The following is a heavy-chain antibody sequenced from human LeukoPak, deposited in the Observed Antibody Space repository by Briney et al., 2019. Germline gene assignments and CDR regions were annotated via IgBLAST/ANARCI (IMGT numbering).Heavy chain of an antibody. CDR1: GFTFSSYD. CDR2: IGTAGDT. J-gene: IGHJ3*02. CDR3: ARGSYYGSGSYLRADAFDI. Sequence: PGGSLRLSFAASGFTFSSYDIHWVRQATGKGLKWVSAIGTAGDTYYPGSVKGRFTISRENAKNSLYLQMNSLRAGDTAVYYCARGSYYGSGSYLRADAFDIWGQGTMVTVSS. D-gene: IGHD3-10*01. V-gene: IGHV3-13*01.